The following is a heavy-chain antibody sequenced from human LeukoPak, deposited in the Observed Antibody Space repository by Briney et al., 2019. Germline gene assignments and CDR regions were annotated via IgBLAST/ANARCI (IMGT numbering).Heavy chain of an antibody. CDR2: ISTYNGNT. J-gene: IGHJ4*02. D-gene: IGHD4/OR15-4a*01. CDR3: AKIAYGANFFDY. Sequence: EASVKVSCKASGYTFTNYDINWVRQAPGQGLEWMGWISTYNGNTNYAQKLQGRVTMTTDTSTSTVYMELRSLRSDDTAVYYCAKIAYGANFFDYWGQGTLVTVS. CDR1: GYTFTNYD. V-gene: IGHV1-18*01.